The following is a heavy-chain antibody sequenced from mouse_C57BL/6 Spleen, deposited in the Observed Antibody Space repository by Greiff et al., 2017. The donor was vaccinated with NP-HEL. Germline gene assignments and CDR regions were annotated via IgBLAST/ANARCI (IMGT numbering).Heavy chain of an antibody. J-gene: IGHJ1*03. CDR1: GYTFTDYW. V-gene: IGHV1-53*01. CDR3: ARRWRGYDYSDWYFDV. CDR2: INPRNGGT. Sequence: QVQLQQPGAELVKPGASVKLSCKASGYTFTDYWMHWVKQRPGQGLAWIGRINPRNGGTNYNAKFQSKATLTVDKSSSTAYMQLSSLTSEDSAVYYCARRWRGYDYSDWYFDVWGTGTTVTVSS. D-gene: IGHD1-1*01.